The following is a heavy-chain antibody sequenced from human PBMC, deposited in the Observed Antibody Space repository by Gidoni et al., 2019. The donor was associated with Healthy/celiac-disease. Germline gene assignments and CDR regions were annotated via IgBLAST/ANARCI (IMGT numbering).Heavy chain of an antibody. J-gene: IGHJ4*02. CDR2: RWYDGSNK. CDR3: ARAPAGTASLYYFDY. V-gene: IGHV3-33*01. D-gene: IGHD6-13*01. CDR1: GFPFIRYG. Sequence: QVQLVQSGGGVFQPGRSLRLSCAASGFPFIRYGMHWVRQAPGKGLEGVAVRWYDGSNKYYADSVKGRFTISRDNSKNTLYLQMNSLRAEDTAVYYCARAPAGTASLYYFDYWGQGTLVTVSS.